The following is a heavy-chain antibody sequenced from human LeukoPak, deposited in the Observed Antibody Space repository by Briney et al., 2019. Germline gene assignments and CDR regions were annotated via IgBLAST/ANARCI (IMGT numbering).Heavy chain of an antibody. CDR2: ISGYNGNT. V-gene: IGHV1-18*01. D-gene: IGHD1-1*01. Sequence: ASVKVSCKASGYTFTRHGISWVRQAPGQGLEWMGWISGYNGNTNYAQKLQGRVTMTEDTSTDTAYMELSSLRSEDTAVYYCATGGMERQAYYGMDVWGQGTTVTVSS. CDR1: GYTFTRHG. J-gene: IGHJ6*02. CDR3: ATGGMERQAYYGMDV.